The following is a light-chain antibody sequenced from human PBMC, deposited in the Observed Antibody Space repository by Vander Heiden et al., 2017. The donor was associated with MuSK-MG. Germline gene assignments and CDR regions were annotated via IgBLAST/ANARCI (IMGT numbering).Light chain of an antibody. CDR3: QQYNTYWT. CDR1: QSISTG. Sequence: DIQMTQSPSTLSASVGDRVTLTCRASQSISTGLAWYQQKPGKAPKLLVYKASTLEGGVPSRFSGSGSGTEFTLTISSLQPDDFATYYCQQYNTYWTFGQGTKVEIK. J-gene: IGKJ1*01. V-gene: IGKV1-5*03. CDR2: KAS.